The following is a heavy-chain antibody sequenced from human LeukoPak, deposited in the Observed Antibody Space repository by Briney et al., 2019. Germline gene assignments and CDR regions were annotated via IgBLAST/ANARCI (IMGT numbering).Heavy chain of an antibody. V-gene: IGHV3-23*01. D-gene: IGHD6-6*01. CDR3: AKVETPSVFSSSSFDY. J-gene: IGHJ4*02. Sequence: GGSLRLSCAASGFTFSSYAMHWVRQAPGKGLEWVSAISGSGGSTYYADSVKGRFTISRDNSKNTLYLQMNSLRAEDTAVYYCAKVETPSVFSSSSFDYWGQGTLVTVSS. CDR1: GFTFSSYA. CDR2: ISGSGGST.